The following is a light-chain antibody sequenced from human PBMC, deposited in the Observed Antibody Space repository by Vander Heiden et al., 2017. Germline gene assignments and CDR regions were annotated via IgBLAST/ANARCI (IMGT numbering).Light chain of an antibody. CDR1: QDISNY. V-gene: IGKV1-33*01. CDR3: QQYDNLPLLT. CDR2: DAS. Sequence: QMTQSPSSLSASVGDRVTITCQASQDISNYLNWYQQKPGKAPKLLIYDASNLETGVPSRFSGSGSGTDFTFTISSLQPEDIATYYCQQYDNLPLLTFGGGTKVEIK. J-gene: IGKJ4*01.